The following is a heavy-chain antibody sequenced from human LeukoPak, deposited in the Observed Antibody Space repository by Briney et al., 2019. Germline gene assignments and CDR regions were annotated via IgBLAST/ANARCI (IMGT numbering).Heavy chain of an antibody. CDR1: GFPFCSYG. CDR2: LGHDGTNK. J-gene: IGHJ4*02. V-gene: IGHV3-30*02. Sequence: GGSLRHSCGASGFPFCSYGMLWVPEPPGKALEWVAFLGHDGTNKYYADSVRSRFTISRDNSKNTLYLQMNSLRAEDTAVYYCAKVGRIAVTPKYYFDYWGQGTLVTVSS. CDR3: AKVGRIAVTPKYYFDY. D-gene: IGHD6-19*01.